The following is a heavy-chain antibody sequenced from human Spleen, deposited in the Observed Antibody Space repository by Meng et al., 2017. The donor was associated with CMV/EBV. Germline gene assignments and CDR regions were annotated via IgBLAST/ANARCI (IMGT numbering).Heavy chain of an antibody. V-gene: IGHV1-69*10. CDR3: ASPGGSDLDY. J-gene: IGHJ4*02. CDR2: IIPILGIA. D-gene: IGHD1-26*01. Sequence: SVKVSCKASGGTFSSYAVRWVRQAPGQGFEWMGWIIPILGIANYAHNFQVRVTITADTSTGTAYMELSSLKSEDTAIYYCASPGGSDLDYWGQGTLVTVSS. CDR1: GGTFSSYA.